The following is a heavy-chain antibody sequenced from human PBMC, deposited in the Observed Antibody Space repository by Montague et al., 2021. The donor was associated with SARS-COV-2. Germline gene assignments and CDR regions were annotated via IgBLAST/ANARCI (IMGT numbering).Heavy chain of an antibody. D-gene: IGHD1-14*01. J-gene: IGHJ4*02. CDR2: ISYDGSNK. CDR3: ARGLLGGQPGY. V-gene: IGHV3-30-3*01. CDR1: GFTFSSYA. Sequence: SLRLSCAASGFTFSSYAMHWVRQAPGKGLEWVAVISYDGSNKYYADSVKGRFTISRDNSKNTLYLQMNSLRAEDTAVYYCARGLLGGQPGYWGQGTLVTVSS.